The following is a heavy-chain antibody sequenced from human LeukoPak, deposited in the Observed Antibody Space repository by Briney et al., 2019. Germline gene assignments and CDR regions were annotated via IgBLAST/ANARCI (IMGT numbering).Heavy chain of an antibody. CDR3: ARGRHSYGYYYMDV. CDR2: ISYDGSNK. J-gene: IGHJ6*03. V-gene: IGHV3-30*15. CDR1: GFTFSSYA. D-gene: IGHD5-18*01. Sequence: QPGGSLRLSCAASGFTFSSYAMHWVRQAPGKGLEWVAVISYDGSNKYYADSVKGRFTISRDNSKNALYLQMSSLRAEDTAVYYCARGRHSYGYYYMDVWGKGTTVTVSS.